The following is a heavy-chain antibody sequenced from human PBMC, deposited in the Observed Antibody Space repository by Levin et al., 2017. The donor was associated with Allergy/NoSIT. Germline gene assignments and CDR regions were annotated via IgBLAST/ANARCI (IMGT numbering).Heavy chain of an antibody. J-gene: IGHJ4*02. Sequence: KVSCKGSGYSFTSYWISWVRQMPGKGLEWMGRIDPSDSYTNYSPSFQGHVTIPADKSISTAYLQWSSLKASDTAMYYCARHSADYSSGWPYYFDYWGQGTLVTVSS. CDR3: ARHSADYSSGWPYYFDY. D-gene: IGHD6-19*01. CDR1: GYSFTSYW. V-gene: IGHV5-10-1*01. CDR2: IDPSDSYT.